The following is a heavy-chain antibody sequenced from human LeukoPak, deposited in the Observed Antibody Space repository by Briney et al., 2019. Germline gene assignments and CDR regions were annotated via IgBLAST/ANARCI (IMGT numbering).Heavy chain of an antibody. Sequence: PSETLSLTCSVSDGSMTNYYWSWIRQPAGKGLEWIGRVHTSGDNNYNPSLASRVSMSVDTSKRELSLKLLSLTAADTAVYYCARLATYYYGSMTYYFFEHWGRGILVTVSS. J-gene: IGHJ4*02. CDR3: ARLATYYYGSMTYYFFEH. CDR2: VHTSGDN. D-gene: IGHD3-10*01. CDR1: DGSMTNYY. V-gene: IGHV4-4*07.